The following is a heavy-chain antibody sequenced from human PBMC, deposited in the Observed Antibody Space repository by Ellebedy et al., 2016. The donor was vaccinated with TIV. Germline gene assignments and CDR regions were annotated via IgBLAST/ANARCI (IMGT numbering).Heavy chain of an antibody. V-gene: IGHV3-30*03. Sequence: GESLKISCAVSGFTITSYGMHWVRQAPGKGLEWVAVISYDGNHKYYADSVKGRLTISRDNSKNTLYLQMNSLRAEDTAVYYCAREGAAAGLLPDYWGQGTLVTVSS. CDR1: GFTITSYG. J-gene: IGHJ4*02. D-gene: IGHD6-13*01. CDR3: AREGAAAGLLPDY. CDR2: ISYDGNHK.